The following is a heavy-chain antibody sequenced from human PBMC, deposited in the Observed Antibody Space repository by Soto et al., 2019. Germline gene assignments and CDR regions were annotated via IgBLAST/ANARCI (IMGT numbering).Heavy chain of an antibody. V-gene: IGHV3-23*01. CDR3: AKSSGTTSAQTHYYYGMDV. D-gene: IGHD1-7*01. CDR1: GFTFNSYA. CDR2: ISGSGGST. J-gene: IGHJ6*02. Sequence: GGSLRLSCAASGFTFNSYAMSWVRQAPGKGLEWVSAISGSGGSTYYADSVKGRFTISRDNSKNTLYLQMNSLRAEDTAVYYCAKSSGTTSAQTHYYYGMDVWGQGTTVTVSS.